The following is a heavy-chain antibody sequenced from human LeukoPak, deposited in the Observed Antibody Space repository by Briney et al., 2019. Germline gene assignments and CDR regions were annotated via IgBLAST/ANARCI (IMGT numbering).Heavy chain of an antibody. Sequence: GGSLRLSCAASGSPFSSYWMHWVRQAPGKGLLWVSRIYNDGSRTTYADSVKGRFTISGDNAKNTLSLQMNSLTAEDTAVYYCARSGAGGAFDMWGRGTMVTVSS. CDR1: GSPFSSYW. CDR3: ARSGAGGAFDM. D-gene: IGHD3-10*01. V-gene: IGHV3-74*01. CDR2: IYNDGSRT. J-gene: IGHJ3*02.